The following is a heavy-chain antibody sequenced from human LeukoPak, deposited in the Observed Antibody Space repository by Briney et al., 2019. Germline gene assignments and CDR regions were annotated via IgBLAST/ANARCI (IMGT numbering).Heavy chain of an antibody. J-gene: IGHJ3*02. V-gene: IGHV1-2*02. CDR1: GYIFTGYY. D-gene: IGHD6-19*01. Sequence: ASVKVSCKASGYIFTGYYMHWVRQAPGQGLEWMGWINPNSGGTNYAQKFQGRVTMTRDTSISTAYMELSRLRSDDTAVYYCAREAREQWLVPDAFDIWGQGTMVTVSS. CDR2: INPNSGGT. CDR3: AREAREQWLVPDAFDI.